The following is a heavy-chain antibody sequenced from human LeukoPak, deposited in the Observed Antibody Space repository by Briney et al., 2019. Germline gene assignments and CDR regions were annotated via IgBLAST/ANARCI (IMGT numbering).Heavy chain of an antibody. CDR3: VKEGDLSKGGLMDV. CDR1: GFTFSSYG. CDR2: ISYDETNK. J-gene: IGHJ6*02. Sequence: GRSLRLSCAASGFTFSSYGMHWVRQAPGKGLEWLAVISYDETNKHYADSAKGRFTISSDNSKSTLYLQMSSLRAEDTAVYYCVKEGDLSKGGLMDVWGQGTTVTVSS. V-gene: IGHV3-30*18. D-gene: IGHD2-15*01.